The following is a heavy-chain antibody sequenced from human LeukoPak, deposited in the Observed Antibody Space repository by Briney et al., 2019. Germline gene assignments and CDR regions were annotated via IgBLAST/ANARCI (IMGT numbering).Heavy chain of an antibody. Sequence: ASVKVSCKASGYTFTGYYMHWVRQAPGQGLEWMGWINPNSGGTNYAQKFQGRVTMTRDTSISTAYMELSSLRSEDTAVYYCARDRGLEMATNSDLDAFDIWGQGTMVTVSS. J-gene: IGHJ3*02. CDR2: INPNSGGT. CDR3: ARDRGLEMATNSDLDAFDI. V-gene: IGHV1-2*02. D-gene: IGHD5-24*01. CDR1: GYTFTGYY.